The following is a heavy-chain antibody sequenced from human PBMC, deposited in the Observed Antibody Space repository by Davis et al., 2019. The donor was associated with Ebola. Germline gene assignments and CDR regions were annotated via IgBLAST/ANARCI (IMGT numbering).Heavy chain of an antibody. CDR3: ARGIGED. D-gene: IGHD2-21*01. J-gene: IGHJ4*02. CDR1: GFTVSSNY. Sequence: GESLKISCAASGFTVSSNYMSWVRQAPGKGLEWVSVIYSGGSTYYADSVKGRFTISRDNAKNTLYLQMNSLRAEDSAVYYCARGIGEDWGQGTLVTVSS. V-gene: IGHV3-53*01. CDR2: IYSGGST.